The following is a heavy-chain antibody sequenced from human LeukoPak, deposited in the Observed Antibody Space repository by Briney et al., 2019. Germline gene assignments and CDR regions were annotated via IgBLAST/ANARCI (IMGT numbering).Heavy chain of an antibody. CDR2: INSDGSST. J-gene: IGHJ6*04. D-gene: IGHD3-10*01. Sequence: GGSLRLSCAASGFTFSSYWMHWVRQAPGKGLVWVSRINSDGSSTSYADSVKGRFTISRDNAKNTLYLQMNSLRAEDTAVYYCARDLALLWFGELIDYWGKGTTVIVSS. CDR1: GFTFSSYW. CDR3: ARDLALLWFGELIDY. V-gene: IGHV3-74*01.